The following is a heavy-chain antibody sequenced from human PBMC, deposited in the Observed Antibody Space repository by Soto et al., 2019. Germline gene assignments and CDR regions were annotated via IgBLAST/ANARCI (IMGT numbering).Heavy chain of an antibody. V-gene: IGHV3-23*01. CDR3: ARRAFGSSRSFDI. D-gene: IGHD6-6*01. J-gene: IGHJ3*02. CDR1: GFAFSSHP. Sequence: VQLLESGGDLVHPGGSLRLSGTGSGFAFSSHPMSWVRQAPERGLEWVSGISDGGDLTYNADSVRGRFTISRDNSKNTLFLQMNSLRVEDTAVYYCARRAFGSSRSFDIWGQGTLVTVSS. CDR2: ISDGGDLT.